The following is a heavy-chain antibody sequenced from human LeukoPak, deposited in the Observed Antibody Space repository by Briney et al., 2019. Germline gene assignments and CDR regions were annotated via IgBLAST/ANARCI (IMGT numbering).Heavy chain of an antibody. CDR2: INHRGST. CDR3: ARGRQYYYGSGRPRAPFDY. CDR1: GGSFSGYY. J-gene: IGHJ4*02. Sequence: PSETLSLTCAVYGGSFSGYYWSWIRQPPGKGLEWIGEINHRGSTNYNPSLKSRVTISVDTSKNQFSLKLSSVTAADTAVYYCARGRQYYYGSGRPRAPFDYWGQGTLVTVSS. V-gene: IGHV4-34*01. D-gene: IGHD3-10*01.